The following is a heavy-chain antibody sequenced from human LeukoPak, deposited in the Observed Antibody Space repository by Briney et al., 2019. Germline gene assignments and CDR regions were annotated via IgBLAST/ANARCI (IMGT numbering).Heavy chain of an antibody. V-gene: IGHV3-11*04. J-gene: IGHJ6*03. Sequence: PGGSLRLSCAASGFTFSDYYMSWIRQAPGKGLEWVSYISSSGSTIYYADSVKGRFTISRDNAKNSLYLQMNSLRAEDTAVYYCARAVQYGDYGRTYYYYYMDVWGKGTTVTVSS. CDR3: ARAVQYGDYGRTYYYYYMDV. D-gene: IGHD4-17*01. CDR1: GFTFSDYY. CDR2: ISSSGSTI.